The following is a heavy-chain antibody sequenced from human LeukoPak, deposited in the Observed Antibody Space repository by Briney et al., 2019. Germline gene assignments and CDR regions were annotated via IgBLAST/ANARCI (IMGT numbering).Heavy chain of an antibody. CDR3: ARDWGVSARPGYMDV. CDR2: IYYSGST. V-gene: IGHV4-59*01. CDR1: GGSISSYY. J-gene: IGHJ6*03. D-gene: IGHD6-6*01. Sequence: SETLSLTCTVSGGSISSYYWSWIRQPPGKGLEWIGYIYYSGSTNYNPSLKSRVTISVDTSKNQFSLRLSPVTAADTAVYYCARDWGVSARPGYMDVWGKGTTVTVSS.